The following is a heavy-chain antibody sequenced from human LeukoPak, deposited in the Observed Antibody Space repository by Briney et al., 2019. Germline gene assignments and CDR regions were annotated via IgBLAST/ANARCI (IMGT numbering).Heavy chain of an antibody. CDR2: ISDDETYK. J-gene: IGHJ4*02. V-gene: IGHV3-30-3*01. Sequence: GRALTLSCAASVFTFNRYSMHWVRQAPAKGLEWVTAISDDETYKFYADSVKGRFTISRDNSKNTLYLQMNSLRVEDTAIYYCTRGMLRQPPDYWGQGMLVTVSS. CDR3: TRGMLRQPPDY. D-gene: IGHD3-10*02. CDR1: VFTFNRYS.